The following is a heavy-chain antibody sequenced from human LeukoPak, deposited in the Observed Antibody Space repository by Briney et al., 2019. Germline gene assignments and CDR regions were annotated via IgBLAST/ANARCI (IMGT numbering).Heavy chain of an antibody. CDR1: GYTFTSYG. J-gene: IGHJ4*02. V-gene: IGHV1-18*04. Sequence: GASVKVSCKASGYTFTSYGISWVRQAPGQGLEGMGWISAYNGNTNYAQKLQGRVTMTTDTSTSTAYMELRSLRSDDTAVYYCARLPLGDDYGDLDYFDYWGQGTLVTVSS. CDR3: ARLPLGDDYGDLDYFDY. D-gene: IGHD4-17*01. CDR2: ISAYNGNT.